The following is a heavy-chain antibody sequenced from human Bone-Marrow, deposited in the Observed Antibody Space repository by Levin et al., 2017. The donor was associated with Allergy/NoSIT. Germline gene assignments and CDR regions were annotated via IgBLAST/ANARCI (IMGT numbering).Heavy chain of an antibody. D-gene: IGHD3-3*01. CDR1: GFTFSRFA. CDR3: TKDFWGGFSHFDS. CDR2: VSHTGFGT. J-gene: IGHJ4*02. V-gene: IGHV3-23*01. Sequence: PGGSLRLSCVGSGFTFSRFAMGWVRQAPGKGLEWVAAVSHTGFGTYYADSVKGRFTISRDTSNNTLNLQMNSLRAEDTAIYYCTKDFWGGFSHFDSWGLGTLVTVSS.